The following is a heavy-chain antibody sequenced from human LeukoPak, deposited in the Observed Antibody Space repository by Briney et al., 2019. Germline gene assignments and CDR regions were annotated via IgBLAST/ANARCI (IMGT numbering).Heavy chain of an antibody. J-gene: IGHJ4*02. CDR1: VDSISNYY. V-gene: IGHV4-4*07. CDR2: IYPSGST. D-gene: IGHD6-13*01. CDR3: ARDLPYSSSWHGAFDC. Sequence: ASETLSLTCTVSVDSISNYYWSWLRQPAGKGLEWIGRIYPSGSTNYNPSLKSRVTMSVDTSKNQFSLKLSSVTAADTAVYYCARDLPYSSSWHGAFDCWGQGTLVTVSS.